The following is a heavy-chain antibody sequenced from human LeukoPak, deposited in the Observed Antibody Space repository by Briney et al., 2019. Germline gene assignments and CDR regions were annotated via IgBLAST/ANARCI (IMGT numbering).Heavy chain of an antibody. V-gene: IGHV4-4*07. J-gene: IGHJ3*02. CDR3: ARREDAFDI. D-gene: IGHD5-24*01. CDR1: GGSISDYY. Sequence: SETLSLTCTVSGGSISDYYWSWIRQPAGKGLEWIGRMFTSGGSNYNPSLKSRVTMSVDTSKNQFSLKLSSVTAADTAVYYCARREDAFDIWGQGTMVTVSS. CDR2: MFTSGGS.